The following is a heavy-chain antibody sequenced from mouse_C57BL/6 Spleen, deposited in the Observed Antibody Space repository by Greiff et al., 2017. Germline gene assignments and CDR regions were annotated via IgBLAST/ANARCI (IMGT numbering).Heavy chain of an antibody. CDR1: GYTFTSYW. Sequence: VKQSCKASGYTFTSYWMHWVKQRPGRGLEWIGRIDPNSGGTKYNEKFKSKATLTVDKPSSTAYMQLSSLTSEDSAVYYCAREDGYYDYAMDYWGQGTSVTVSS. J-gene: IGHJ4*01. CDR2: IDPNSGGT. CDR3: AREDGYYDYAMDY. D-gene: IGHD2-3*01. V-gene: IGHV1-72*01.